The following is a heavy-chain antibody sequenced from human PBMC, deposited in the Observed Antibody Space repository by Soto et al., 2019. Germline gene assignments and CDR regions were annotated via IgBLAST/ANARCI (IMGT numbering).Heavy chain of an antibody. CDR3: ARDFTKSSSWPYYFDY. D-gene: IGHD6-13*01. J-gene: IGHJ4*02. Sequence: QVQLVQSGAEGKKPGASVKVSCKASGYTFTTYGISWVRQAPGQGLEWVGGISAYGGSTKFAQKLQGSVTMTTDTSTTTAYMELRSLTSADTAVYYCARDFTKSSSWPYYFDYWGQGTLVTVSS. V-gene: IGHV1-18*01. CDR2: ISAYGGST. CDR1: GYTFTTYG.